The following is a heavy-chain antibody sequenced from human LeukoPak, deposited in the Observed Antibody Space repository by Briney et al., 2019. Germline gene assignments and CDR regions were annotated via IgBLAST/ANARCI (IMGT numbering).Heavy chain of an antibody. D-gene: IGHD5-24*01. CDR3: AKDYWLQLPCYFDY. Sequence: PGGSLRLSCSASGFTFSSYAMHWVRQAPGKGLEYVSAISSNGGSTYYADSVKGRFTISRDNSKNTLYLQMNSLRAEDTAVYYCAKDYWLQLPCYFDYWGQGTLVTVSS. CDR2: ISSNGGST. J-gene: IGHJ4*02. V-gene: IGHV3-64*04. CDR1: GFTFSSYA.